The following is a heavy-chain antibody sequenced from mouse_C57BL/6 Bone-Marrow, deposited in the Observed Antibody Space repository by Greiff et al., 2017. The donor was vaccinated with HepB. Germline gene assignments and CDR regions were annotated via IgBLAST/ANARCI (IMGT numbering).Heavy chain of an antibody. J-gene: IGHJ3*01. V-gene: IGHV1-81*01. CDR1: GYTFTSYG. CDR3: AMIYYGNSAWFAY. D-gene: IGHD2-1*01. CDR2: IYPRSGNT. Sequence: QVQLQQSGAELARPGASVKLSCKASGYTFTSYGISWVKQRTGQGLEWIGEIYPRSGNTYYNEKFKGKATLTADKSSSTAYMELRSLTSEDSAVYFCAMIYYGNSAWFAYGGQGTLVTVSA.